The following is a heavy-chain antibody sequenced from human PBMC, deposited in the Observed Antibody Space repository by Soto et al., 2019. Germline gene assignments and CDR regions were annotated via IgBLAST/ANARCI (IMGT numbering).Heavy chain of an antibody. CDR1: GFTFSSYS. Sequence: PGGSLRLSCAASGFTFSSYSMNWVRQAPGKGLEWVSSISSSSSYIYYADSVKGRFTISRDNAKNSLYLQMNSLRAEDTAVYYCARAFILRLTPPHEPRVDYYYYYGMDVWGQGTTVTVSS. CDR2: ISSSSSYI. D-gene: IGHD3-16*01. J-gene: IGHJ6*02. V-gene: IGHV3-21*01. CDR3: ARAFILRLTPPHEPRVDYYYYYGMDV.